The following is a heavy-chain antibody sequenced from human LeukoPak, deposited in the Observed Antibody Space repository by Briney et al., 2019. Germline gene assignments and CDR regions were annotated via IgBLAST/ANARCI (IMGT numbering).Heavy chain of an antibody. CDR3: ARLSYHDNSGFSS. CDR2: IYHSGST. CDR1: GGSISSGYY. D-gene: IGHD3-22*01. V-gene: IGHV4-38-2*02. J-gene: IGHJ5*02. Sequence: SETLSLTCTVSGGSISSGYYWGWIRQPPGKGLEWIGSIYHSGSTYYNPSLKTRVTISVDTAKNQISLKLSSVTAADTAVYYCARLSYHDNSGFSSWGQGTLVTVSS.